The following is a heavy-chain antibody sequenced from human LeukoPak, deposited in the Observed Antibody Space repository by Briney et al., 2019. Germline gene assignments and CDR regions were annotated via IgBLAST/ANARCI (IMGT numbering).Heavy chain of an antibody. V-gene: IGHV3-9*01. J-gene: IGHJ4*02. CDR3: ATSPEYDILTGYHIDY. D-gene: IGHD3-9*01. CDR1: GFTFSNYA. CDR2: ISWNSGSI. Sequence: GGSLRLSCAASGFTFSNYAMSWVRQAPGKGLEWVSGISWNSGSIGYADSVKGRFTISRDNAKNSLYLQMNSLRAEDTALYYCATSPEYDILTGYHIDYWGQGTLVTVSS.